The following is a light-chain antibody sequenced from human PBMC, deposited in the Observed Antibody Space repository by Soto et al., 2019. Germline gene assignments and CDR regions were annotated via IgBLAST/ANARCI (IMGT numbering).Light chain of an antibody. J-gene: IGKJ1*01. Sequence: EVVMTQSPATLSMSPGERATLSCRASQSVSSSLAWYQRKPGQAPRLLIYGASTRATGIPDRFSGSGSETDFTLTISSLQAEDFALYYCQQYNNWWTFGQGTKVEIK. CDR2: GAS. CDR3: QQYNNWWT. V-gene: IGKV3-15*01. CDR1: QSVSSS.